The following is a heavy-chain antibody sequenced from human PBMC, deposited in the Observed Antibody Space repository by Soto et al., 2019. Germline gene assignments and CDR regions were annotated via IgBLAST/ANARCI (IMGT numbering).Heavy chain of an antibody. J-gene: IGHJ6*03. CDR3: ARDMGGCSSTSCRLYYMDV. V-gene: IGHV4-4*02. CDR2: IYHSGST. D-gene: IGHD2-2*01. Sequence: SETLSLTCAVSSGSISRSNWWSWVRQPPGKGLEWIGEIYHSGSTNYNPSLKSRVTISVDKSKNQFSLKLSSVTAADTSVYYCARDMGGCSSTSCRLYYMDVWGKGTTVTVPS. CDR1: SGSISRSNW.